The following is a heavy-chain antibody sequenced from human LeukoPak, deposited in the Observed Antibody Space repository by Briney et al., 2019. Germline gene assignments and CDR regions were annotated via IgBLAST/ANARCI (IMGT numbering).Heavy chain of an antibody. CDR2: ISDYSGNT. V-gene: IGHV1-18*01. CDR3: AREGATDYYFDP. J-gene: IGHJ4*02. Sequence: ASVKVSCKASGYSLSSNGISWARQAPGQGLEWMGWISDYSGNTEYAQNFQDRVTLTTDRSTNTAYMELRSLRSDDTAVYYCAREGATDYYFDPWGQGTLVTVSS. CDR1: GYSLSSNG. D-gene: IGHD4-4*01.